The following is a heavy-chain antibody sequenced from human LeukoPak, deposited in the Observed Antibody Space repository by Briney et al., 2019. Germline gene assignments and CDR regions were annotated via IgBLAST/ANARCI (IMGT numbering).Heavy chain of an antibody. CDR1: GGSFSGYY. V-gene: IGHV4-34*01. Sequence: SETLSLTCAVYGGSFSGYYWSWIRQPPGKGLEWIGEINHSGSTNYNPSLKSRVTISVDTSKNQFSLKLSSVTAADTAVYYCARLLEVEMATIGSYYFDYWGQGTLVTVSS. CDR2: INHSGST. CDR3: ARLLEVEMATIGSYYFDY. D-gene: IGHD5-12*01. J-gene: IGHJ4*02.